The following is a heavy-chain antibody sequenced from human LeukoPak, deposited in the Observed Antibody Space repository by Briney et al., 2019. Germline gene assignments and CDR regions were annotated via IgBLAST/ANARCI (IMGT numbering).Heavy chain of an antibody. V-gene: IGHV1-18*01. CDR1: GYTFTSYG. J-gene: IGHJ3*02. CDR2: ISAYNGNT. D-gene: IGHD3-22*01. Sequence: VASVKVSCKASGYTFTSYGISWVRQAPGQGLEWTGWISAYNGNTNYAQKLQGRVTMTTDTSTSTAYMELRSLRSDDTAVYYCARDLTSRYYDSSGYYYPGYHDAFDIWGQGTMVTVSS. CDR3: ARDLTSRYYDSSGYYYPGYHDAFDI.